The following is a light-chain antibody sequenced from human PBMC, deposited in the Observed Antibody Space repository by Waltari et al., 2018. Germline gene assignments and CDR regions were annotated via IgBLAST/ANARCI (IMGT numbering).Light chain of an antibody. J-gene: IGLJ1*01. V-gene: IGLV1-40*01. CDR3: QSYDSSLNIYV. Sequence: QSVLTQPPSVSGAPGQGVTISCTGSTSNIGAGHDVHWFQQLPGTAPKLLTHEDSKRPSGVPDRFSASKSGTSASLAITGLQADDEADYYCQSYDSSLNIYVFGTGTKVTVL. CDR2: EDS. CDR1: TSNIGAGHD.